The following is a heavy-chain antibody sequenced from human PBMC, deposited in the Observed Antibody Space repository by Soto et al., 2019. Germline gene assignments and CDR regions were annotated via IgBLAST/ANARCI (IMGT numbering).Heavy chain of an antibody. CDR1: GYTFTGYY. D-gene: IGHD4-4*01. V-gene: IGHV1-2*02. Sequence: VASVKVSCKASGYTFTGYYMHWARQAPGQGLEWMGWINPNSGGTNYAQKFQGRVTMTRDTSISTAYMELSRLRSDDTAVYYCARVASGYSNYAPFGYWGQGTLVTVSS. J-gene: IGHJ4*02. CDR2: INPNSGGT. CDR3: ARVASGYSNYAPFGY.